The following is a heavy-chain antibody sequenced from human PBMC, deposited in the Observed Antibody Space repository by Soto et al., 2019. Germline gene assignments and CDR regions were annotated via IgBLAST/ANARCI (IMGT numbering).Heavy chain of an antibody. V-gene: IGHV4-31*03. D-gene: IGHD4-17*01. J-gene: IGHJ6*02. Sequence: SETLSLTCTVSGGSISSGGYYWSWIRQHPGKGLEWIGYIYYSGSTYYNPSLKSRVTISVDTSKNQFSLKLSSVTAADTAVYYCARAAPYGDYTILYYYYGMDVWGQGTTVTVSS. CDR3: ARAAPYGDYTILYYYYGMDV. CDR1: GGSISSGGYY. CDR2: IYYSGST.